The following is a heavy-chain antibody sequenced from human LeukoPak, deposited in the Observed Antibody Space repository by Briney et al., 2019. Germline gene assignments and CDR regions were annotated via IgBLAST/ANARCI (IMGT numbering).Heavy chain of an antibody. CDR1: GYTFTSYG. D-gene: IGHD1-26*01. CDR2: ISAYNGNT. CDR3: ARAGELGVGVTTEDYYGMDV. Sequence: GASVKVSCKASGYTFTSYGISWVRQAPGQGLEWMGWISAYNGNTNYAQKLQGRVTMTTDTSTSTAYMELRSLRSDDTAVYYCARAGELGVGVTTEDYYGMDVWGQGTTVTVSS. J-gene: IGHJ6*02. V-gene: IGHV1-18*01.